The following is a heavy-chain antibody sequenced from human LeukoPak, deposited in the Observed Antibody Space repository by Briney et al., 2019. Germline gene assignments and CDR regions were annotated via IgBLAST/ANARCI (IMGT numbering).Heavy chain of an antibody. V-gene: IGHV3-21*01. J-gene: IGHJ2*01. D-gene: IGHD3-22*01. CDR3: ARSRQHYYEGSGNYEIFNWYFDL. CDR2: ISSSSIYR. CDR1: GFTFSSYS. Sequence: PGGSLRLSCAASGFTFSSYSVNWVRQAPGKGLEWVSSISSSSIYRYYADSVKGRFTISRDNAKNSMYLQMNSLRVEDTAVYYCARSRQHYYEGSGNYEIFNWYFDLWGRGTLVTVSS.